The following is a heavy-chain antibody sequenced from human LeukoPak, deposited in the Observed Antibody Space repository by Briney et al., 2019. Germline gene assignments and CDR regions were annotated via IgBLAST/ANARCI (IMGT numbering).Heavy chain of an antibody. Sequence: GGSLRLSCAASGFTVSSNYMSWVRQAPGKGLGWVSVIYSGGSTYYADSVKGRFTISRDNSKNTLYLQMNSLRAEDTAVYYCASFIVVVEDYFDYWGQGTLVTVSS. V-gene: IGHV3-53*01. CDR3: ASFIVVVEDYFDY. J-gene: IGHJ4*02. D-gene: IGHD2-21*01. CDR1: GFTVSSNY. CDR2: IYSGGST.